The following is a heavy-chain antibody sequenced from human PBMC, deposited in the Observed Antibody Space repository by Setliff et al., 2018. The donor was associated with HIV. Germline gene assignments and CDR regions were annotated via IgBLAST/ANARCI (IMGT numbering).Heavy chain of an antibody. J-gene: IGHJ6*02. CDR3: GTAMYYYYGLDV. CDR1: GGSISSSNW. D-gene: IGHD2-2*01. Sequence: SETLSLTCAVSGGSISSSNWWSWVRQPPGKGLEWIGEIYHSGSTNYNPSLKSRVTISLDRSKTQFSLKLSSVTAADAAVYYCGTAMYYYYGLDVWGQEIRVTVSS. V-gene: IGHV4-4*02. CDR2: IYHSGST.